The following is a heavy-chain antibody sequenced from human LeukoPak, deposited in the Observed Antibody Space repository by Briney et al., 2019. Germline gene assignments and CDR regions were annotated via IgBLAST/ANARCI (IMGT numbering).Heavy chain of an antibody. CDR1: GFSLSTSGMC. V-gene: IGHV2-70*01. CDR3: ARSGSGWYGMDV. J-gene: IGHJ6*02. CDR2: SDWDEDK. D-gene: IGHD6-19*01. Sequence: SGPTLVHPTQTLTLTYTFSGFSLSTSGMCVSWIRQPPGKALEWLALSDWDEDKYYNTSLRTRLTISKDTSKNQVVLTMTNMDPVDTATYYCARSGSGWYGMDVWGQGTTVTVSS.